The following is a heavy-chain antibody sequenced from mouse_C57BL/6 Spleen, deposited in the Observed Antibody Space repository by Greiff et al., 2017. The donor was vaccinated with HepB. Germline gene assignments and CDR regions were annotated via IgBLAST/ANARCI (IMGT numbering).Heavy chain of an antibody. J-gene: IGHJ1*03. CDR1: GYTFTSYW. CDR3: ARPSYYYGSRGYFDV. Sequence: QVQLQQPGAELVKPGASVKLSCKASGYTFTSYWMQWVKQRPGQGLEWIGEIDPSDSYTNYNQKFKGKATLTVDTSSSTAYMQLSSLTSEDSAVYYCARPSYYYGSRGYFDVWGTGTTVTVSS. D-gene: IGHD1-1*01. V-gene: IGHV1-50*01. CDR2: IDPSDSYT.